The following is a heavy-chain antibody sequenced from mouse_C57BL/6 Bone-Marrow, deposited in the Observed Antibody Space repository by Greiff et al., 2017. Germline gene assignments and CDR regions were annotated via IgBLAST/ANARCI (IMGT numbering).Heavy chain of an antibody. J-gene: IGHJ3*01. CDR1: GYSITSGYY. V-gene: IGHV3-6*01. D-gene: IGHD1-1*01. CDR3: ARGHYGPAWFAY. Sequence: EVKLQASGPGLVKPSQSLSLTCSVTGYSITSGYYWNWIRQFPGNKLEWMGYISYDGSNNYNPSLKNRISITRDTSKNQFFLKLNSVTTEDTATYYFARGHYGPAWFAYWGQGTLVTVSA. CDR2: ISYDGSN.